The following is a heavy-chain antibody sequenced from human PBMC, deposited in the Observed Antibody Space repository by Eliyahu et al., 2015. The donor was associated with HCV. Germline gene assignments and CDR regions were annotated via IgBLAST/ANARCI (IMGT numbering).Heavy chain of an antibody. D-gene: IGHD6-19*01. J-gene: IGHJ5*02. V-gene: IGHV3-30-3*01. CDR1: GFTFXTCA. Sequence: QVQLVESGGGVVQPGXSLRLSCAASGFTFXTCAMHWVRQXPGTGLEWVAVISYDGSNDYYADSVRGRFTISRDNSKNTLYLQVNSLRAEDSAVYYCARAGYTSGWFGWFDPWGQGTLVTVSS. CDR2: ISYDGSND. CDR3: ARAGYTSGWFGWFDP.